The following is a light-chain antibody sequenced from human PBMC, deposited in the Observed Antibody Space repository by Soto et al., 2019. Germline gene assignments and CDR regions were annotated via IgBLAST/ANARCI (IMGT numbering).Light chain of an antibody. CDR1: QSVLYSSNNKNY. CDR2: LAY. V-gene: IGKV4-1*01. Sequence: DIVMTQSPDSLAVSLAERATINCKSSQSVLYSSNNKNYLAWYQQQPGQPPKLLIYLAYTGESGVPDRFSGSGSGTDFTLTISSLQAEDVAVYYCQQYYSTPYTFGQGTKLEIK. CDR3: QQYYSTPYT. J-gene: IGKJ2*01.